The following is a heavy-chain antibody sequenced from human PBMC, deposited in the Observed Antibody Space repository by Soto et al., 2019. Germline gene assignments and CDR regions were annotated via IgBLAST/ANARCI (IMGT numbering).Heavy chain of an antibody. J-gene: IGHJ4*02. D-gene: IGHD3-22*01. CDR1: GFTFSSYE. V-gene: IGHV3-48*03. CDR2: IDRSGRNK. CDR3: ARDSTYYDSSDYFDH. Sequence: GGSLRLSCVASGFTFSSYEMNWVRQAPGKGLEWVSYIDRSGRNKYYADSVKGRFTISRGSAKNSLYLQMHSLTAEDTAVYYCARDSTYYDSSDYFDHWGQGTPVTVSS.